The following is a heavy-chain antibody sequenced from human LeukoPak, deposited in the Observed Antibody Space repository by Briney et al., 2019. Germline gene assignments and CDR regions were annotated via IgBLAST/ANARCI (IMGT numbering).Heavy chain of an antibody. V-gene: IGHV3-21*01. CDR1: GFTFSSYS. D-gene: IGHD6-19*01. J-gene: IGHJ4*02. Sequence: GGSLRLSCAASGFTFSSYSMNWVRQAPGKGLEWVSAISSSSSYIYYADSLKGRFTISRDNAKNSLYLQMNSLSAEDTAVYYCARDQGSGWFKPFDYWGQGTLVTVSS. CDR3: ARDQGSGWFKPFDY. CDR2: ISSSSSYI.